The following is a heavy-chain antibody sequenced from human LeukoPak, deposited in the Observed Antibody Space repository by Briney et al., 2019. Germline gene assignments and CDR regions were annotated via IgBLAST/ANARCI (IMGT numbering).Heavy chain of an antibody. J-gene: IGHJ3*02. Sequence: PGGSLRLSCAASGFTFSSYGMHWVRQAPGKGLEWVAVISYDGSNKYYADSVKGRFTISRDNSKNTLYLQMNSLRAEDTAVYYCANTFYGYAFGAFDIWGQGTMVTVSS. CDR1: GFTFSSYG. CDR2: ISYDGSNK. D-gene: IGHD5-18*01. V-gene: IGHV3-30*18. CDR3: ANTFYGYAFGAFDI.